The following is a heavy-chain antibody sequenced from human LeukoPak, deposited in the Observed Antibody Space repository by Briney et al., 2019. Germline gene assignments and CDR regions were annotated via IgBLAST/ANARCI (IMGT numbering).Heavy chain of an antibody. Sequence: SETLSLTCAVSGYSISSGYYWGWIRQPPGKGLEWIGSIYHSGSTYYNPSLKSRVTISVDTSKNQFSLKLSSVTAADTAVYYCARDSSLSGWFDPWGQGTLVTVSS. J-gene: IGHJ5*02. CDR2: IYHSGST. CDR3: ARDSSLSGWFDP. CDR1: GYSISSGYY. V-gene: IGHV4-38-2*02. D-gene: IGHD3-10*01.